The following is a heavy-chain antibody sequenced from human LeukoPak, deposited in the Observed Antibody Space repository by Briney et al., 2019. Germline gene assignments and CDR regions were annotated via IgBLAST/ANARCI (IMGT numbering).Heavy chain of an antibody. V-gene: IGHV3-30*02. CDR1: GFTFSSYG. CDR3: AKDRGVVVPAAILDDY. D-gene: IGHD2-2*02. Sequence: GGSLRLSCAASGFTFSSYGMHWVRQAPGKGLEWVAFIRYDGSNKYYADSVKGRFTISRDNSKNTLYLQMNSLRAEDTAVYYRAKDRGVVVPAAILDDYWGQGTLVTVSS. CDR2: IRYDGSNK. J-gene: IGHJ4*02.